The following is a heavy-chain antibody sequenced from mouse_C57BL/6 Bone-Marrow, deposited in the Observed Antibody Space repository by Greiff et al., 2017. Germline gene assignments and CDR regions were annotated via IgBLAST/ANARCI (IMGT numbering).Heavy chain of an antibody. CDR2: INPSTGGT. Sequence: EVQLQQSGPELVKPGASVKISCKASGYSFTGYYMNWVKQSPEKSLEWIGEINPSTGGTTYNQKFKAKATLTVDQSSSTAYMQLKSLTSEDSAVYYCARSGDYDGYFDVWGTGTTVTVSS. CDR3: ARSGDYDGYFDV. CDR1: GYSFTGYY. J-gene: IGHJ1*03. V-gene: IGHV1-42*01. D-gene: IGHD2-4*01.